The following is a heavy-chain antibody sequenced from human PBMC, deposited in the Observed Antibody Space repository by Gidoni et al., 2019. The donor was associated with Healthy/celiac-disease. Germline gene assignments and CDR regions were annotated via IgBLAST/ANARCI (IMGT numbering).Heavy chain of an antibody. D-gene: IGHD5-18*01. CDR2: SSAYNGNT. CDR1: GYTLTRCG. V-gene: IGHV1-18*01. J-gene: IGHJ4*02. Sequence: QVELVQYGAEVKKPGASVKVSRIASGYTLTRCGISWVRQAPGQGLEWMGWSSAYNGNTNYAQKHQGKVTMTTDTSTSTAYMELRSLRSDDTAVYYCARTPGDTAMVPEKFDYWGQGTLVTVSS. CDR3: ARTPGDTAMVPEKFDY.